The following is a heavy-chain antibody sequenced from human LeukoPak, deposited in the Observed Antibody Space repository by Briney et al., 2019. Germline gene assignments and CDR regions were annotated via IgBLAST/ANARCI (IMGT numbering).Heavy chain of an antibody. V-gene: IGHV1-2*02. Sequence: ASVKVSCKASGYTFTGYYMHWVRQAPGQGLEWMGWINPNSGGTNYAQKFQGRVTMTRDTSVSTAYMELSRLRSDDTAVYYCARDLIRAVFDYWGQGTLVIVSS. J-gene: IGHJ4*02. CDR1: GYTFTGYY. CDR3: ARDLIRAVFDY. D-gene: IGHD2-8*01. CDR2: INPNSGGT.